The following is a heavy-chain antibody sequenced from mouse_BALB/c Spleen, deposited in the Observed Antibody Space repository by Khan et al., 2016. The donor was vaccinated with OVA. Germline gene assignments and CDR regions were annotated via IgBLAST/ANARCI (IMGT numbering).Heavy chain of an antibody. J-gene: IGHJ4*01. Sequence: EVQLQESGPGLVKPSQSLSLTCTVTGYSITSDYAWNWIRQFPGNKLEWMGYISYSGCTSYNPSLKSRISITRDTSKDQFFLQLKSVTSEDTATYYCASELGRYYALDYWGQGTSVTVSS. CDR3: ASELGRYYALDY. CDR2: ISYSGCT. CDR1: GYSITSDYA. V-gene: IGHV3-2*02. D-gene: IGHD4-1*01.